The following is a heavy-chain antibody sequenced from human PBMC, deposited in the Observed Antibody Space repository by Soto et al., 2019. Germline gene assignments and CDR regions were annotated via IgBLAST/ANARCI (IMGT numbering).Heavy chain of an antibody. CDR1: GFTFSSYS. CDR3: ARGSSNWAYYFDF. J-gene: IGHJ4*02. D-gene: IGHD6-13*01. V-gene: IGHV3-48*02. CDR2: ITSSGTTV. Sequence: EVHLVESGGGLVQPGGSLRLSCAASGFTFSSYSLKWVRQAPGKGLEWVSDITSSGTTVYYAAAVRGRFTISRDNAKNSLYLQMNSLRDDDTAVYYCARGSSNWAYYFDFWGQGTLVTVSS.